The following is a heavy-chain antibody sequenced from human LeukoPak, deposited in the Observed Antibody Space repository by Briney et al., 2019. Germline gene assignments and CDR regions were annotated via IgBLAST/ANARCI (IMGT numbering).Heavy chain of an antibody. Sequence: GGSLRLSCAASGFTFGSYWMHWVRQVPGKGLVWVSRINSDGSSTSYADSVKGRFTISRDNAKNTLYVQMNSLRAEDTAVYYCSTGSGHAFGIWGRGTMVTVSS. J-gene: IGHJ3*02. D-gene: IGHD3-10*01. V-gene: IGHV3-74*01. CDR2: INSDGSST. CDR3: STGSGHAFGI. CDR1: GFTFGSYW.